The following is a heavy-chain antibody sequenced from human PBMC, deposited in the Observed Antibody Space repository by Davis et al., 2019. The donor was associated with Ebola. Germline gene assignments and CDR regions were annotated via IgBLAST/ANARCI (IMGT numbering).Heavy chain of an antibody. CDR3: ARPPIYGGDDLDFDN. V-gene: IGHV5-51*01. Sequence: KVSCKASGYRFSAYWIGWVRQMPGKGLEWMAIISPFDSDIRYSPSFQGQVTISADKSISTAYLQWSSLQASDTAIYYCARPPIYGGDDLDFDNWGQGTLVTVSS. D-gene: IGHD5-12*01. CDR2: ISPFDSDI. J-gene: IGHJ4*02. CDR1: GYRFSAYW.